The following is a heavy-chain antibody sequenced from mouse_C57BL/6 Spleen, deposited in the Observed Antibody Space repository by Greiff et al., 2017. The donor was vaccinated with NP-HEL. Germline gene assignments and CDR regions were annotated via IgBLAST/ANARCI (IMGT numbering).Heavy chain of an antibody. CDR1: GYTFTDYE. CDR3: TRWSGSRGTWFAY. J-gene: IGHJ3*01. CDR2: IDPETGGT. D-gene: IGHD1-1*01. V-gene: IGHV1-15*01. Sequence: VQLVESGAELVRPGASVTLSCKASGYTFTDYEMHWVKQTPVHGLEWIGAIDPETGGTAYNQKFKGKAILTADKSSSTAYMELRSLTSEDSAVYYCTRWSGSRGTWFAYWGQGTLVTVSA.